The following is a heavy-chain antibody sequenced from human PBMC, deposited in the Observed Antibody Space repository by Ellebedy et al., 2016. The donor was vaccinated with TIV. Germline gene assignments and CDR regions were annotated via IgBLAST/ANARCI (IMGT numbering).Heavy chain of an antibody. Sequence: GESLKISCKTSGYVFNEYYIHWVRQAPGQGLEWLGRINPNSGDANYAPKFQGRVTLTRDTSIRTYFMELNRLRSDDTAVYYCARIMYFEYDSWSDYWGQGTLVTVSS. CDR3: ARIMYFEYDSWSDY. J-gene: IGHJ4*02. V-gene: IGHV1-2*06. D-gene: IGHD3-3*01. CDR1: GYVFNEYY. CDR2: INPNSGDA.